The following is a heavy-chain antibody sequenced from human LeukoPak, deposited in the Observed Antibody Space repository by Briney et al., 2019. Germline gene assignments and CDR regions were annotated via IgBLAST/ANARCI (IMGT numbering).Heavy chain of an antibody. CDR1: GGSISSGGYY. D-gene: IGHD6-13*01. J-gene: IGHJ4*02. CDR3: ARTLPPYSSSFDY. V-gene: IGHV4-30-2*01. Sequence: SRTLSLTCTVSGGSISSGGYYWSWIRQPPGKGLEWIGYIYHSGSTYHNLSLKSRVTISVDRSKNQFSLKLSSVTAADTAVYYCARTLPPYSSSFDYWGQGTLVTVSS. CDR2: IYHSGST.